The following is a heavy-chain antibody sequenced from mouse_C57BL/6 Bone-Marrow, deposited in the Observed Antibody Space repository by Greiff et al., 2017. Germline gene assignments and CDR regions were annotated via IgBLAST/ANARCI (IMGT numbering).Heavy chain of an antibody. CDR1: GFTFSSYT. V-gene: IGHV5-9*01. CDR2: ISGGGGNT. J-gene: IGHJ1*03. Sequence: EVQRVESGGGLVKPGGSLKLSCAASGFTFSSYTMSWVRQTPEKRLEWVATISGGGGNTYYPDSVKGRFTISRDNAKNTLYLQMSSLRSEDTALYYCARQVYDGYYESYWYFDVWGTGTTVTVSS. CDR3: ARQVYDGYYESYWYFDV. D-gene: IGHD2-3*01.